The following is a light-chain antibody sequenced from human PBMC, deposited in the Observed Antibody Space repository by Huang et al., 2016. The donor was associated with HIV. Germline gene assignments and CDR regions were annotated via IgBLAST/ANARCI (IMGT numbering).Light chain of an antibody. CDR3: QQYNNWPRT. J-gene: IGKJ3*01. Sequence: EIVMTQSPATLSVSPGERATLSCRASQSVTGNLAWYQQKPGQAPRLLIYGVSTRATGNAARFNASGSGTEFTLTINSLQSEDFAVYYCQQYNNWPRTFGPGTKVDVK. V-gene: IGKV3-15*01. CDR1: QSVTGN. CDR2: GVS.